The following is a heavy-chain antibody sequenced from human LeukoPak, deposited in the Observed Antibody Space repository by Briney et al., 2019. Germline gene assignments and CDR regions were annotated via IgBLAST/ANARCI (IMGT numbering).Heavy chain of an antibody. Sequence: PSETLSLTCAVYGGSFSGYYWSWLRQPPGKGLEWIGEINHSGSTNYNPSLKSRVTISVDTYKNQFSLKLSSVTAADTAAYYCARGRGVGATTWAPPRRYFDYWGQGTLVTVSS. J-gene: IGHJ4*02. D-gene: IGHD1-26*01. CDR2: INHSGST. CDR3: ARGRGVGATTWAPPRRYFDY. V-gene: IGHV4-34*01. CDR1: GGSFSGYY.